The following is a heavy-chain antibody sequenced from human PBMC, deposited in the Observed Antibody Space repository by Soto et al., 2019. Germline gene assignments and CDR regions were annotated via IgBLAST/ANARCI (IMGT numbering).Heavy chain of an antibody. CDR1: GFTFSSYA. D-gene: IGHD6-6*01. CDR3: AKRSSSSTFDY. V-gene: IGHV3-23*01. J-gene: IGHJ4*02. CDR2: ISGSDDST. Sequence: EVQLLESGGGLVQPGESLRLSCAASGFTFSSYAMSWVRQAPRKGLEWVSVISGSDDSTYYADSVKVRFTISRDNSKNTLYLQMNSLRAEDTAVYYCAKRSSSSTFDYWGQGTLVTVSS.